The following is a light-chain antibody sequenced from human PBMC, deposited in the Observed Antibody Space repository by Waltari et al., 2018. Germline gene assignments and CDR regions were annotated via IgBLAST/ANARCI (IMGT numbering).Light chain of an antibody. CDR2: DAS. J-gene: IGKJ1*01. CDR3: LQRSLWPWT. Sequence: IVLTQSPATLSLSPGERATLPCSASQTVSTYLAWFQQKPGQAPRLLIYDASNRAPGIPARFSGSWSGTDFSLTISSLEPEDFAVYYCLQRSLWPWTFGQGTKVAVK. V-gene: IGKV3-11*01. CDR1: QTVSTY.